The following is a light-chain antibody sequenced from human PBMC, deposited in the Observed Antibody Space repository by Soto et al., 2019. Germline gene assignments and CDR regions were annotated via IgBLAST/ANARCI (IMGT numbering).Light chain of an antibody. J-gene: IGLJ2*01. CDR3: AAWDDSLSGVV. CDR2: RNN. CDR1: SSNIGSNY. Sequence: QLVLTQPPSASGTPGQRVTISCSGSSSNIGSNYVHWYQQFPGTAPKLLIYRNNQRPSGVPDRFSGSKSGTSASLAISGLRSEDEADYYCAAWDDSLSGVVFGGGTKLTVL. V-gene: IGLV1-47*01.